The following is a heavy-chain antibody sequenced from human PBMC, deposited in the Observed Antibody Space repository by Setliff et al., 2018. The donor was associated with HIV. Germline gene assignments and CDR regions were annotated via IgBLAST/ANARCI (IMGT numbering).Heavy chain of an antibody. V-gene: IGHV3-64*02. D-gene: IGHD2-15*01. CDR3: QGRGWYHAKVPDWFDP. CDR1: GLTFSTYT. CDR2: LSSYGGST. J-gene: IGHJ5*02. Sequence: GGSLRLSCAASGLTFSTYTMHWVRQAPGKGLQYVSTLSSYGGSTYYTDSVKGRFTISRDNSKNTLYLQMGSLRAEDVAIYYCQGRGWYHAKVPDWFDPWGQGTLVTVSS.